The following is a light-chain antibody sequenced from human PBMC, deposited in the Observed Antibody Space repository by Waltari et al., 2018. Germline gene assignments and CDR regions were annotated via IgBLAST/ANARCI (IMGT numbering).Light chain of an antibody. CDR1: SSNIGDYNL. Sequence: QSALTQPASVSGSPGQSITIPCTGTSSNIGDYNLVSWFQHHPGKVPELVMYYVTKRPSGMSDRFAGSKPGNTASLTISALQADDEADYYCCSYSTSGSWMFGGGTKVTVL. J-gene: IGLJ3*02. CDR2: YVT. CDR3: CSYSTSGSWM. V-gene: IGLV2-23*02.